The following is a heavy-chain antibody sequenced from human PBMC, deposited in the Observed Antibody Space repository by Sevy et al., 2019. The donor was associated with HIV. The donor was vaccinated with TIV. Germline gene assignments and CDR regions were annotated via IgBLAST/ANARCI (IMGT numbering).Heavy chain of an antibody. V-gene: IGHV3-21*01. CDR2: ISGLSNYI. CDR3: ARAVPATDAFDI. D-gene: IGHD6-19*01. Sequence: GGSLRLTCAASGFTFSSYSMHWVRQAPGKGLEWVSSISGLSNYIYYADSMKGRLSISRDNAKNSLYLQMISLRAEDTAVFYCARAVPATDAFDIWGQGTLVTVSS. CDR1: GFTFSSYS. J-gene: IGHJ3*02.